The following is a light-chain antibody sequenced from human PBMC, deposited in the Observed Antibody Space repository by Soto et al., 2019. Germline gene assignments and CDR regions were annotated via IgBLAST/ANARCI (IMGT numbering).Light chain of an antibody. CDR1: SGVVGGYNY. CDR3: TSFTSSTPRWV. J-gene: IGLJ3*02. V-gene: IGLV2-14*01. CDR2: DVT. Sequence: QSALTQPASVSGSPGQSISISYTGTSGVVGGYNYVSWYQQYPGTAPKLMIYDVTNRPSGVSNRFSGSKSGNTASLTISGLQTKDEADYYCTSFTSSTPRWVFGGGTKLTVL.